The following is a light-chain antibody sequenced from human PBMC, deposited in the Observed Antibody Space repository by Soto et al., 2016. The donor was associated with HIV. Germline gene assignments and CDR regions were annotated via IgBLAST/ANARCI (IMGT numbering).Light chain of an antibody. J-gene: IGKJ1*01. V-gene: IGKV1-39*01. Sequence: DIQMTQSPSSLSASVGDKLTITCRASQNIDSYLSWYQQKPGKAPKLLIYGASSLQSGVPSRFSGSGSGTDFTLTITSLQPEDVATYYRQQSHSTPRTFGQGTKVEIK. CDR3: QQSHSTPRT. CDR1: QNIDSY. CDR2: GAS.